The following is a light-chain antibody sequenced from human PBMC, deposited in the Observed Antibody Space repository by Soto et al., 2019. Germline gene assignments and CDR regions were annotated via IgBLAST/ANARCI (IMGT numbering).Light chain of an antibody. CDR3: QQYESFPRT. CDR1: QSINNW. V-gene: IGKV1-5*03. CDR2: KAS. Sequence: QMTQSPSTLSASVGDRVTITCRASQSINNWLAWYQQKPGKAPKLFIFKASTLESGVPSRFSGSGSGTEFTLSISSLQPDDFATYFCQQYESFPRTFGQGTKVEIK. J-gene: IGKJ1*01.